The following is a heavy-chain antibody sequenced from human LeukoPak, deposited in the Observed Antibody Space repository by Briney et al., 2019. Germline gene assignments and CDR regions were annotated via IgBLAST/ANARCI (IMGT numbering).Heavy chain of an antibody. CDR3: ARVDCSSTSCHPSDY. V-gene: IGHV1-46*01. Sequence: ASVKVSCKTSGYTFTNYYMHWVRQAPGQGLEWIGIINSNSGHTTYAQKFQGRVTMTRDTSTTTVDMELSSLRSEDTAVYYCARVDCSSTSCHPSDYWGQGTQVTVSS. CDR1: GYTFTNYY. D-gene: IGHD2-2*01. CDR2: INSNSGHT. J-gene: IGHJ4*02.